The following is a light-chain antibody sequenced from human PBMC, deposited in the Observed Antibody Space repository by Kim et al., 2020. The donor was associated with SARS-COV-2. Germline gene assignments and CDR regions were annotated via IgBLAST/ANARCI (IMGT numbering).Light chain of an antibody. CDR1: ALPKKY. Sequence: SYELTQPPSVSVSPGQTARITCSGDALPKKYAYWYQQKSGLAPVLVIYADSKRPSGIPERFSGSSSGTMATLTISGAQVEDEADYYCYSAGTSTYDWVFGGGTKLTVL. CDR3: YSAGTSTYDWV. J-gene: IGLJ3*02. CDR2: ADS. V-gene: IGLV3-10*01.